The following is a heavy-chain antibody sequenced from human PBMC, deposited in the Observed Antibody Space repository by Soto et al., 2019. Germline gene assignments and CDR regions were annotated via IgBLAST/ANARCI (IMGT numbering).Heavy chain of an antibody. J-gene: IGHJ4*02. V-gene: IGHV3-9*01. CDR3: AKAVLEDSGIVDY. D-gene: IGHD2-15*01. Sequence: EVQLVESGGGLVQPGRSLRLSCAASGFTFDDYAMHWVRQAPGKGLEWVSGISWNSGSIDYADSVKGRFTISRDNAKNSLYLQMNSLRAEDTALYYCAKAVLEDSGIVDYWGQGTLVTVSS. CDR2: ISWNSGSI. CDR1: GFTFDDYA.